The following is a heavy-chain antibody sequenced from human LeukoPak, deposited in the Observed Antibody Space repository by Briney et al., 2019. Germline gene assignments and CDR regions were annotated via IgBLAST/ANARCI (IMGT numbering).Heavy chain of an antibody. CDR1: GGSISSYY. D-gene: IGHD4-23*01. V-gene: IGHV4-4*07. J-gene: IGHJ4*02. CDR2: IYTSGST. CDR3: ATGARGNFDFDY. Sequence: SETLSLTCTVSGGSISSYYWSWIRPPAGKRLEWIGRIYTSGSTNYNPSLKSRVTMSVDTSKNQFSLKLSSVTAADTAVYYCATGARGNFDFDYWGQGTLVTVSS.